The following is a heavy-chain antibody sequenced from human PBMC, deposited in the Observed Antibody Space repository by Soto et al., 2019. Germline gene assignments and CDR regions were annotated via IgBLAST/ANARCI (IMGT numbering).Heavy chain of an antibody. CDR2: ISSSSSYI. CDR1: GFTFSSYS. V-gene: IGHV3-21*01. CDR3: ARGGFTYYDFWSGYSTIHY. J-gene: IGHJ4*02. D-gene: IGHD3-3*01. Sequence: GGSLRLSCAASGFTFSSYSMNWVRQAPGKGLEWVSSISSSSSYIYYADSVKGRFTISRDNAKNSLYLQMNSLRAEDTAVYYCARGGFTYYDFWSGYSTIHYWGQGTLVTVSS.